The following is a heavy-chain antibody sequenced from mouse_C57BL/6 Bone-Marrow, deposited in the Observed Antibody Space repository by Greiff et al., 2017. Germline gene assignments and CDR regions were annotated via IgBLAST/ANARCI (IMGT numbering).Heavy chain of an antibody. CDR2: INSDGGST. CDR3: ARHRGDYDGFAY. D-gene: IGHD2-4*01. V-gene: IGHV5-2*03. Sequence: EVKLVESGGGLVQPGASLKLSCESNEYEFPSHDMSWVRKTPEQRLELVAAINSDGGSTYYPDTMERRFIISRDNTKKTLYLQMSRLKSESTAMYYCARHRGDYDGFAYWGQGTLVTVSA. J-gene: IGHJ3*01. CDR1: EYEFPSHD.